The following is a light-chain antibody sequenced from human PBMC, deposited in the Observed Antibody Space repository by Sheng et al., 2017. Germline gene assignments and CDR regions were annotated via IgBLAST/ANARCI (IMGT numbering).Light chain of an antibody. CDR3: HQYSRSPET. Sequence: EIVLTQSPATLSLSPGERASLSCRASQTVSSNNLAWYQQKHGLAPRLLIYGSSTRAAGIPDRFSGSGSGTDFTLTVSRLEPEDFAVYYCHQYSRSPETFGPGTKVDIK. CDR2: GSS. J-gene: IGKJ3*01. CDR1: QTVSSNN. V-gene: IGKV3-20*01.